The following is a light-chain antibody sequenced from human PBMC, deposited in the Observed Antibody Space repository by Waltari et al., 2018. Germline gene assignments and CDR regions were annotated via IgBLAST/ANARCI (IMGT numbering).Light chain of an antibody. CDR3: AAWDYSLSGPWV. J-gene: IGLJ3*02. CDR2: RNT. Sequence: QSVLTQPPSASGTPGQRVTISCSGSSSNIGSNYVYWYQQLPGTAPELLIYRNTHRRSGFPDRFSGSKSGTSASLAISGLRSEDEADYYCAAWDYSLSGPWVFGGGTKLTVL. CDR1: SSNIGSNY. V-gene: IGLV1-47*01.